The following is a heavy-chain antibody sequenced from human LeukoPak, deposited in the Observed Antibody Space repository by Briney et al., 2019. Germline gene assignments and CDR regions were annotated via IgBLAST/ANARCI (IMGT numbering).Heavy chain of an antibody. CDR1: GYTFTSYY. J-gene: IGHJ3*02. CDR3: ARDPEYYDFWSDRRGNAFDI. Sequence: ASVKVSCKASGYTFTSYYMHWVRQAPGQGLEWMGIINPSGGSTSYAQKFQGRVTMTRDTSTSTVYMELSSLRSEDTAVYYCARDPEYYDFWSDRRGNAFDIWGQGTMVTVSS. CDR2: INPSGGST. V-gene: IGHV1-46*03. D-gene: IGHD3-3*01.